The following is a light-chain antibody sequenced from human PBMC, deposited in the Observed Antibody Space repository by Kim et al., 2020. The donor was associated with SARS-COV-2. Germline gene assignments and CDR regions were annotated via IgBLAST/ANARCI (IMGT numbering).Light chain of an antibody. CDR3: CSYAGSYTWV. CDR1: SSDVGDYNY. J-gene: IGLJ3*02. Sequence: GQSDTISCTGSSSDVGDYNYVSWYQHHPGKAPKLMIYDVSKWPSGVPDRFSGDKSGNTASLTFSGLQAEDEADYYCCSYAGSYTWVFGGGTKVTVL. CDR2: DVS. V-gene: IGLV2-11*01.